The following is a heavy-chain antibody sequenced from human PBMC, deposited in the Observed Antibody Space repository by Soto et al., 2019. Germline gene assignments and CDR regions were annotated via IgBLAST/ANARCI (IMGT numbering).Heavy chain of an antibody. CDR1: GGSISSGGYY. CDR3: SGGRPAIGTCGDY. V-gene: IGHV4-31*03. Sequence: QVQLQESGPGLVKPSQTLSLTCTVSGGSISSGGYYWSWIRQHPGKGLEWIGYIYYSGSTYYNPSLKSRVTISLNMSKDQFSLKLSSVTAADTAVYYCSGGRPAIGTCGDYWGQGTLATVSS. J-gene: IGHJ4*02. D-gene: IGHD6-13*01. CDR2: IYYSGST.